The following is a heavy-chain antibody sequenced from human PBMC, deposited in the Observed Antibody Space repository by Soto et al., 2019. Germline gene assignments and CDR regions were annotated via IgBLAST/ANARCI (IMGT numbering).Heavy chain of an antibody. J-gene: IGHJ4*02. CDR1: GFPFSSHG. CDR3: AGGQYYFDY. CDR2: ISYDGSNK. V-gene: IGHV3-30*03. Sequence: QVQLVESGGGVVQPGRSLRLSCAASGFPFSSHGMHWVRQAPGKGLEWVALISYDGSNKYYTDSVKGLFTISRDNSKNTLYLQMSSLRAEDTAVYYCAGGQYYFDYCGQGTLVSVSS. D-gene: IGHD2-15*01.